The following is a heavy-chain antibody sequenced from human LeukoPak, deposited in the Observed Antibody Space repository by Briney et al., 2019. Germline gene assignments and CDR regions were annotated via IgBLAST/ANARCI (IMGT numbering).Heavy chain of an antibody. CDR1: GGSFSGYY. Sequence: PSETLSLTCAVYGGSFSGYYWRWIRDPPGKGLEWVGEINHSGSTNYNPSLKSRVTISVDTSKNQFSLKLSSATAADTAVYYCARVKYYGSGSQYYFDYWGQGTLVTVSS. CDR2: INHSGST. J-gene: IGHJ4*02. CDR3: ARVKYYGSGSQYYFDY. D-gene: IGHD3-10*01. V-gene: IGHV4-34*01.